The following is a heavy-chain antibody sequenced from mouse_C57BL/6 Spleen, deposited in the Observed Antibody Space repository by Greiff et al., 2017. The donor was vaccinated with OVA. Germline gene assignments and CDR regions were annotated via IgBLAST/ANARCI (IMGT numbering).Heavy chain of an antibody. CDR1: GYTFTDYE. Sequence: QVQLQQSGAELVRPGASVTLSCKASGYTFTDYEMHWVKQTPVHGLEWIGAIDPETGGTAYNQKFKGKAILTADKSSSTAYMELRSLTSEDSAVYYCTRGNLYAMDYWGKGTSVTVSS. CDR3: TRGNLYAMDY. CDR2: IDPETGGT. J-gene: IGHJ4*01. V-gene: IGHV1-15*01.